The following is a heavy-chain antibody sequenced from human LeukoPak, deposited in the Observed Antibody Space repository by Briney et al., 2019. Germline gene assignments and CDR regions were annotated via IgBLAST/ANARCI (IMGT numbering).Heavy chain of an antibody. Sequence: ASVKVSCKASGYTFTGYYVHWVRQAPGQGLEWMGWINPNSGGTNYAQKFQGRVTMTRDTSISTAYMELSRLRSDDTAVYYCASIERHYYYYGMDVWGQGTTVTVSS. J-gene: IGHJ6*02. D-gene: IGHD1-1*01. CDR1: GYTFTGYY. CDR2: INPNSGGT. CDR3: ASIERHYYYYGMDV. V-gene: IGHV1-2*02.